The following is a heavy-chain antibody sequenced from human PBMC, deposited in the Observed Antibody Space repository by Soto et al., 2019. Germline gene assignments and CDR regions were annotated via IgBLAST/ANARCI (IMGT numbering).Heavy chain of an antibody. D-gene: IGHD2-15*01. CDR3: ARGSLRSYCSGGSCYSNYYYYMDV. V-gene: IGHV1-8*01. Sequence: ASVKVSCTASGYAFTIYDINWVRQATGQGLEWMGWMNPNSGNTGYAQKFQGRVTMTRNTSISTAYMELSSLRSEDTAVYYCARGSLRSYCSGGSCYSNYYYYMDVWGKGTTVTVSS. CDR2: MNPNSGNT. CDR1: GYAFTIYD. J-gene: IGHJ6*03.